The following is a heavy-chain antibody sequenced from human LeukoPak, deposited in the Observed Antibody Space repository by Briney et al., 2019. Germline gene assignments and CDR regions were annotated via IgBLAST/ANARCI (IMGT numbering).Heavy chain of an antibody. Sequence: ASVNDSCKASGYTFTSYYIHWVRQAPGQGLEWMGIINPSGGSTNYAQKFQGRVTMTRDTSTTTVYMELSSLRSEDTAVYYCARDRGCGTNCYSAFDIWGQGTMITVSS. V-gene: IGHV1-46*01. D-gene: IGHD2-21*02. J-gene: IGHJ3*02. CDR3: ARDRGCGTNCYSAFDI. CDR2: INPSGGST. CDR1: GYTFTSYY.